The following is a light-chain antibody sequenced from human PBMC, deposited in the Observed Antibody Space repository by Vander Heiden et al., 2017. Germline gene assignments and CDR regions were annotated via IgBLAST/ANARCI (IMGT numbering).Light chain of an antibody. CDR3: AAWDDSLNGPV. CDR1: SSNIGSNN. V-gene: IGLV1-44*01. Sequence: SLLTQPPSSSATRGGRVTIACAGGSSNIGSNNDSWYQQLPGTAPKLLIYVYIHRPSGVPDRFSGSQSGTSASLAISGLQSADEADYYCAAWDDSLNGPVFGGGTKLTVL. CDR2: VYI. J-gene: IGLJ3*02.